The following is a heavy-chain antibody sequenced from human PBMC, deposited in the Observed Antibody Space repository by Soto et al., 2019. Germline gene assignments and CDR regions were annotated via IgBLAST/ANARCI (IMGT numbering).Heavy chain of an antibody. D-gene: IGHD6-19*01. V-gene: IGHV6-1*01. CDR3: ARESWLWVAGTTEYFQH. CDR1: GDSVSSNSAA. Sequence: QSQTLSLTCAISGDSVSSNSAAWNWIRQSPSRGLEWLGRTYYRSKWYNDYAVSVKSRITINPDTSKNQFSLQLNSVTPEDTAVYYCARESWLWVAGTTEYFQHWGQGTLVTVSS. J-gene: IGHJ1*01. CDR2: TYYRSKWYN.